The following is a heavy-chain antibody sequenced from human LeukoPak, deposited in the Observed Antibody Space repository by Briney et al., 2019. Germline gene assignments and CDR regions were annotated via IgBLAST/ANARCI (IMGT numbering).Heavy chain of an antibody. V-gene: IGHV4-59*01. J-gene: IGHJ3*02. CDR1: GGSISSYY. CDR2: IYYSGST. CDR3: ARGGNDFWSGSPDAFDI. Sequence: SETLSLTCTVSGGSISSYYWSWIRQPPGKGLEWIGYIYYSGSTNYNPSLKSRVTISADTSKNQFSLKLSSVTAADTAVYYCARGGNDFWSGSPDAFDIWGQGTMVTVSS. D-gene: IGHD3-3*01.